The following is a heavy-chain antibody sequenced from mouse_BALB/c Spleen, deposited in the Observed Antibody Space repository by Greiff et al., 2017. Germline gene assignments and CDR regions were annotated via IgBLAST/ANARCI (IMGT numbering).Heavy chain of an antibody. CDR3: ARGSDGYYFYYAMDY. CDR1: GFTFSDYY. CDR2: ISDGGSYT. V-gene: IGHV5-4*02. J-gene: IGHJ4*01. D-gene: IGHD2-3*01. Sequence: EVMLVESGGGLVKPGGSLKLSCAASGFTFSDYYMYWVRQTPEKRLEWVATISDGGSYTYYPDSVKGRFTISRDNAKNNLYLQMSSLKSEDTAMYYCARGSDGYYFYYAMDYWGQGTSVTVSS.